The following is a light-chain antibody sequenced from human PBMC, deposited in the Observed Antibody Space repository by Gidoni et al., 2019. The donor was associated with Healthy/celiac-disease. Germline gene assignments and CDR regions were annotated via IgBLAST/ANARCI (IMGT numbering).Light chain of an antibody. CDR2: AAS. CDR1: QGISSY. J-gene: IGKJ1*01. CDR3: QPYYSYPLT. V-gene: IGKV1-8*01. Sequence: AIRMTQSPSSRSASTGDRVTITCRASQGISSYLAWYQQKPGKAPKLLIYAASTLQSGVPSRFSGSGSGTDFTLTISCLQSEDFATYYCQPYYSYPLTFGQGTKVEIK.